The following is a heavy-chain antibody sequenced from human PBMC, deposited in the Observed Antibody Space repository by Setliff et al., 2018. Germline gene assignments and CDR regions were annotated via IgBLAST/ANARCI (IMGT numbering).Heavy chain of an antibody. CDR2: ISSDGTNE. CDR3: ARGLLYGWSFDYFDY. CDR1: GFTFSDYT. J-gene: IGHJ4*02. V-gene: IGHV3-30*04. D-gene: IGHD6-19*01. Sequence: GESLKISCAGSGFTFSDYTIHWVRQAPGKGLEWVAVISSDGTNEYYVDAVKGRFTISRDNSKNAVFLQLNRVTPEDTAVYYCARGLLYGWSFDYFDYWGQGTLVTVSS.